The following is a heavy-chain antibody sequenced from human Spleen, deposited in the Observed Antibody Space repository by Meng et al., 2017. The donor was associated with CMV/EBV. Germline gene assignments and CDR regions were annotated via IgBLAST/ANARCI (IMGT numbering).Heavy chain of an antibody. J-gene: IGHJ4*02. Sequence: ASVKVSCKASGYTFTGYYMHWVRQAPGQGLEWMGWISGYNGNTNYAQKVQGRVTMTTDPSTGTAYMDLRSLRSDETAIYYCARDRSYGSGTLDYWGQGSLVTVSS. CDR3: ARDRSYGSGTLDY. CDR1: GYTFTGYY. D-gene: IGHD3-10*01. CDR2: ISGYNGNT. V-gene: IGHV1-18*04.